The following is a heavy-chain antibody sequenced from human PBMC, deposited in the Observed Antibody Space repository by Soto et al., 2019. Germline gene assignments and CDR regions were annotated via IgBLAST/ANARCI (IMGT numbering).Heavy chain of an antibody. J-gene: IGHJ3*02. CDR1: GGTFSSYA. D-gene: IGHD5-18*01. CDR2: IIPIFGTA. V-gene: IGHV1-69*13. Sequence: ASVKVSCKASGGTFSSYAISWVRQAPGQGLEWMGGIIPIFGTANYAQKFQGRVTITADESTGTAYMELSSLRSEDTAVYYCARGGYGHSDAFDIWGQGTMVTVSS. CDR3: ARGGYGHSDAFDI.